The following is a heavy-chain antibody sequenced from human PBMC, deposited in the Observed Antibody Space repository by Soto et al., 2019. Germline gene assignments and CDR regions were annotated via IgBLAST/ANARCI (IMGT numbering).Heavy chain of an antibody. D-gene: IGHD6-6*01. CDR1: GFTFSGYN. V-gene: IGHV3-11*01. CDR3: ATTGTISSARHSAH. J-gene: IGHJ4*02. CDR2: ITSSGSNT. Sequence: QVQLVESGGGLVKPGGSLRLSCAASGFTFSGYNMSWIRQAPGKGLEWVSYITSSGSNTFDAEAVQGRFTISRDNTMNLLPLQMNGMSAEDTAVYYSATTGTISSARHSAHRGQGTLVTVSS.